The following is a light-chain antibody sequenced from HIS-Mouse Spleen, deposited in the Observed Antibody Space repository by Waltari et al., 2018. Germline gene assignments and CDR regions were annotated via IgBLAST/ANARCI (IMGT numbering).Light chain of an antibody. V-gene: IGLV3-10*01. CDR1: ALPKKH. Sequence: SYELTQPPSVSVSPGQTARTTCSGYALPKKHSYWYQQKAGQAPVLVIYEDSKRPSGIPERFSGSSSGTMATLTISGAQVEDEADYYCYSTDSSGNHRVFGGGTKLTVL. J-gene: IGLJ2*01. CDR3: YSTDSSGNHRV. CDR2: EDS.